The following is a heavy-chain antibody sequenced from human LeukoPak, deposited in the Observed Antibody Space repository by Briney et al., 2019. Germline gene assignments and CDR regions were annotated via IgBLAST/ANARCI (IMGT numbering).Heavy chain of an antibody. V-gene: IGHV1-2*02. CDR1: GYTFTGYY. Sequence: ASVKVSCKASGYTFTGYYMHWVRQAPGQGREWMGGINPNSGGTNYAQKFQGRVTMTRDTSISTAYMELSRLRSDDTAVYYCARDLTMVRGVITPIDYWGQGTLVTVSS. CDR2: INPNSGGT. J-gene: IGHJ4*02. CDR3: ARDLTMVRGVITPIDY. D-gene: IGHD3-10*01.